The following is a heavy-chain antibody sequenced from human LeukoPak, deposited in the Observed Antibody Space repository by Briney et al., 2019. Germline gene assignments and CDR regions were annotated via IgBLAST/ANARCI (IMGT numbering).Heavy chain of an antibody. CDR1: GFTFSTYW. CDR2: INQDGSQK. CDR3: ARAAYSSTWYSRYFDL. V-gene: IGHV3-7*01. Sequence: PGGSLRLSCAASGFTFSTYWMSWVRQALGEGLEWVSNINQDGSQKYYVDSVKGRFTISRENAKNSLYLQMNSLRAGDTAVYYCARAAYSSTWYSRYFDLWGRGTLVTVSS. D-gene: IGHD6-13*01. J-gene: IGHJ2*01.